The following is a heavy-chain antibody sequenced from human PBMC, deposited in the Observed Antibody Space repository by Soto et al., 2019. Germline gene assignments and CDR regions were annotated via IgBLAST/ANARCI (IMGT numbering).Heavy chain of an antibody. V-gene: IGHV4-34*01. CDR3: ARSSRSCYGGSCYPLDY. CDR1: GGSFSSYY. Sequence: QVQLQQWGAGLLKPSETLSLTCAVYGGSFSSYYWSWIRQPPGKGLEWIGEINHSGSTSYNPSLKSRVTESIDTCKNQFSLKLSSVTDADTAVYYCARSSRSCYGGSCYPLDYWGQGTLVTVSS. D-gene: IGHD2-15*01. J-gene: IGHJ4*02. CDR2: INHSGST.